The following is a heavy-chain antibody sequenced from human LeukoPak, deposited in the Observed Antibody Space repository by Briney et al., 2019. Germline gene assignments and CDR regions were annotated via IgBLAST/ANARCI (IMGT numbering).Heavy chain of an antibody. CDR1: GFTLSTNA. V-gene: IGHV3-23*01. D-gene: IGHD3-10*01. Sequence: GGSLRLSCLTSGFTLSTNAMSWVRQAPGKGLEWVSAISGSGTITYYADSVKGRFTISRDTSKNTLYLQMKTLRAEDTALYYCAKGFVTYYDYWGQGTLVTVSS. CDR2: ISGSGTIT. CDR3: AKGFVTYYDY. J-gene: IGHJ4*02.